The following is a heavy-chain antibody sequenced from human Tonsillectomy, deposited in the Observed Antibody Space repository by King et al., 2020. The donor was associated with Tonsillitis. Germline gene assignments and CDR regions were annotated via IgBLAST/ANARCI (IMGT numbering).Heavy chain of an antibody. CDR1: GFTFSSYA. CDR2: ISYDGSNK. D-gene: IGHD2-15*01. Sequence: VQLVESGGGVVQPGRSLRLSCAASGFTFSSYAMDWVRQAPGKGLEWVAFISYDGSNKYYADSLKGRFTISRDNSKNTLYLQMNSLRAEDTAMYYCARDRGEFGVVAATQNYWGQGTLVTVSS. V-gene: IGHV3-30-3*01. CDR3: ARDRGEFGVVAATQNY. J-gene: IGHJ4*02.